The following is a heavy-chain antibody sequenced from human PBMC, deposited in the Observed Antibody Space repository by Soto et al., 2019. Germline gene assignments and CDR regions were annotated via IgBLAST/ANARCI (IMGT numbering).Heavy chain of an antibody. CDR2: INPSGEST. CDR1: GNTLTNYY. Sequence: QVHLEQSGAEVMKPGASVKVSCKASGNTLTNYYVQWVRQAPGQGLEWMGIINPSGESTGYAQKFQGRVTMTRNPSIRTAYMELSSLRSEDTAVYYCARDTFGGVIAWGQGTLVTVSS. CDR3: ARDTFGGVIA. V-gene: IGHV1-46*01. D-gene: IGHD3-16*02. J-gene: IGHJ4*02.